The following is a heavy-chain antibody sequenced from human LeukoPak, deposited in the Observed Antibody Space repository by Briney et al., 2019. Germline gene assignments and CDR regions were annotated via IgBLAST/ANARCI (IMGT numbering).Heavy chain of an antibody. CDR2: INNDGSST. Sequence: GGSLRLSCGASGFTFSSYWMHWVRQAPGKGLVWVSRINNDGSSTSYADSVQGRFTISRDNAKNTLYLQMNSLRAEDTAVYYCARDYDYVWGSYRYTYGYWGQGTLVTVSS. CDR3: ARDYDYVWGSYRYTYGY. J-gene: IGHJ4*02. V-gene: IGHV3-74*01. D-gene: IGHD3-16*02. CDR1: GFTFSSYW.